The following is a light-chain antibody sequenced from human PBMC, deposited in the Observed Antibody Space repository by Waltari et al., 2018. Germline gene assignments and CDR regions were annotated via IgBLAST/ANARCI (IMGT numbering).Light chain of an antibody. CDR3: CSFSTTDTVV. J-gene: IGLJ3*02. CDR1: SSDVGGFEY. CDR2: EVG. Sequence: QSALTQPASVSGSPGQPPPISCTGTSSDVGGFEYVSWYQQHPGQAPKLILYEVGNRPSGVSPRFSGSKSGNTASLTISGLQAEDEAKYFGCSFSTTDTVVFGGGTTVTVL. V-gene: IGLV2-14*03.